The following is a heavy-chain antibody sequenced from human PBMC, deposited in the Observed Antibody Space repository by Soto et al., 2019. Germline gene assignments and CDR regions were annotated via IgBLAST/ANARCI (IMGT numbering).Heavy chain of an antibody. CDR3: ARGPELDV. CDR1: GFTFSDYY. J-gene: IGHJ6*04. Sequence: GGSLTLSCAASGFTFSDYYMSWVRQAPGKGLEWISYISGSGAPYYADSVKGRFTISRDNAKNSLYLQMNSLRVEDTAVYYCARGPELDVWGKGTTVTVSS. D-gene: IGHD1-26*01. CDR2: ISGSGAP. V-gene: IGHV3-11*01.